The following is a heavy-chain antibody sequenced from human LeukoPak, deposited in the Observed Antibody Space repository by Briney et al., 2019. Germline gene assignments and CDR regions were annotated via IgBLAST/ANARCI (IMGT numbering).Heavy chain of an antibody. D-gene: IGHD3-10*01. CDR1: GFTFSTYN. J-gene: IGHJ4*02. V-gene: IGHV3-48*01. Sequence: GGSLRLSCAASGFTFSTYNMNWLRQAPGKGLEWVSYISSGSGTIFYADSVKGRFTISRDNAKTSLYLQMNSLRAEDTAVYYCARATPSGSYWFDYWGQGTLVTVSS. CDR3: ARATPSGSYWFDY. CDR2: ISSGSGTI.